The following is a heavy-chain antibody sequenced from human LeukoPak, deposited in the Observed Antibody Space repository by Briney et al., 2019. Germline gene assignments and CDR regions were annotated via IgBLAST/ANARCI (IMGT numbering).Heavy chain of an antibody. CDR2: ISGGGGRT. J-gene: IGHJ4*02. CDR1: GFTFNNYA. CDR3: ARGTTIFGPFDY. Sequence: GGSLRLSRAASGFTFNNYAMSWVRQAPGKGLDWVSAISGGGGRTYYADSVKGRFTMSRDNSKNTLDLQMNSLRAEDTAVYYCARGTTIFGPFDYWGQGTLVTVSS. V-gene: IGHV3-23*01. D-gene: IGHD3-3*01.